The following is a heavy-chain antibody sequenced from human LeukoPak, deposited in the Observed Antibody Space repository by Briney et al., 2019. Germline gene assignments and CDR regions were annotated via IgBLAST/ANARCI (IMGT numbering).Heavy chain of an antibody. J-gene: IGHJ4*02. CDR3: ARGGFLDPYTFDY. CDR1: GGSFSSYY. Sequence: SGTLCLTCTVSGGSFSSYYWSWIRQPAGKGLEWIGRIYTSGNTNYNPSLKSRVTISVDTSKNQFSLKLSSVTAAATAVYYCARGGFLDPYTFDYWGQGTLVTVSS. CDR2: IYTSGNT. D-gene: IGHD3/OR15-3a*01. V-gene: IGHV4-4*07.